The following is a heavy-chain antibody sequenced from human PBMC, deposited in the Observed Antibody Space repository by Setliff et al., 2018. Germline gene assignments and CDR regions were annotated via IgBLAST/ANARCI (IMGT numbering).Heavy chain of an antibody. J-gene: IGHJ4*02. D-gene: IGHD2-8*01. V-gene: IGHV1-18*01. CDR1: GYTFNNYG. CDR3: ARLVRYCSTRTCQRASGDEY. Sequence: ASVKVSCKASGYTFNNYGITWVRQAPGQGLEWMGWITAGNGDTQYSQKFQGRITITRDTSASTFYMELSSLTSEDTAIYYCARLVRYCSTRTCQRASGDEYLGQGTLVTVSS. CDR2: ITAGNGDT.